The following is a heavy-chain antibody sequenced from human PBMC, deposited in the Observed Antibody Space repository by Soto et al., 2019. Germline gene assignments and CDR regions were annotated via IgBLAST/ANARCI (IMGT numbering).Heavy chain of an antibody. D-gene: IGHD3-9*01. CDR3: ARRLRYPYYYYYGMDV. J-gene: IGHJ6*02. Sequence: SETLSLTCTVSGGSIRSSSYYWGWIRQPPGKGLEWMGNVYYSGSTNYNPSLKSRVTISVDTSKNQFSLKLSSVTAADTAVYYCARRLRYPYYYYYGMDVWGQGTTVTVSS. CDR1: GGSIRSSSYY. V-gene: IGHV4-39*07. CDR2: VYYSGST.